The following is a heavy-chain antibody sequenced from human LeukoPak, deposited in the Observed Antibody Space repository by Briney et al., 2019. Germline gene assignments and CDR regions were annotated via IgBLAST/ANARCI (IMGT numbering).Heavy chain of an antibody. V-gene: IGHV3-33*01. D-gene: IGHD6-19*01. J-gene: IGHJ6*02. CDR1: GCTFSNYG. CDR3: TTDPFSSGWYSGYYYYGMDV. CDR2: IWYDGSNK. Sequence: GGSLRLSCAASGCTFSNYGMHWVRQAPGKGLEWVAVIWYDGSNKYYADSVKGRFTISRDNSKNTLYLLMNSLRAEDTTVIDRTTDPFSSGWYSGYYYYGMDVWGQGTTVTVSS.